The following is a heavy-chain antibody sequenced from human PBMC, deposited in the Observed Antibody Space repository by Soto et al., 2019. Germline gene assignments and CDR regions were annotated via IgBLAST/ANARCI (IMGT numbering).Heavy chain of an antibody. CDR3: ITDPYYDFWSGYHFDY. D-gene: IGHD3-3*01. CDR1: GFSFSKAW. Sequence: EAHLVQSGGGLVKPGGSLRLSCAASGFSFSKAWMSWVRLTPGKGLEWVGRIKNKTDGGITDYPAPVRDRFTISRDDSRSTLDLQMNSLKTEDTAVYYCITDPYYDFWSGYHFDYWGQGTLVTVSS. J-gene: IGHJ4*02. CDR2: IKNKTDGGIT. V-gene: IGHV3-15*01.